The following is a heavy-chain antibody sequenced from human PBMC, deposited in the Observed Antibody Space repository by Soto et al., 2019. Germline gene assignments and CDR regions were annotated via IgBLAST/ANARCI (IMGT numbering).Heavy chain of an antibody. CDR1: GFTFSSYS. CDR3: ARDGGYSYAPFDY. CDR2: ISSSSSTI. Sequence: EVQLVESGGGLVQPGGSLRPSCAASGFTFSSYSMNWVRQAPGKGLEWVSYISSSSSTIYYADSVKGRFTISRDNAKNSLYLQMNSLRAEDTAVYYCARDGGYSYAPFDYWGQGTLVTVSS. D-gene: IGHD5-18*01. J-gene: IGHJ4*02. V-gene: IGHV3-48*01.